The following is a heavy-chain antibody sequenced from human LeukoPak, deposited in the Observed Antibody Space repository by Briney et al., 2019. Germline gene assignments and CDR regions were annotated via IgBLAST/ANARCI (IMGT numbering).Heavy chain of an antibody. V-gene: IGHV3-21*01. D-gene: IGHD3-22*01. CDR1: GVTFSSDS. CDR3: ARTYYYDSSGYYLYSNDAFDI. CDR2: ISSSSSYI. J-gene: IGHJ3*02. Sequence: GGSLRLSCAVSGVTFSSDSMNWVRQAPGKGLEWVSSISSSSSYIYYADSVKGRFTISRDNAKNSLYLQMNSLRAEDTAVYYCARTYYYDSSGYYLYSNDAFDIWGQGTMVTVSS.